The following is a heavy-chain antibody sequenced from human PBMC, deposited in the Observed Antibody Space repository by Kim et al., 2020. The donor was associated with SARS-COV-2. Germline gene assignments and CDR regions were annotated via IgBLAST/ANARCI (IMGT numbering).Heavy chain of an antibody. V-gene: IGHV3-23*01. Sequence: GGSLRLSCAASGFTFSSYAMSWVRQAPGKGLEWVSAISGSGVSTYYADSVKGRFTISRDNSKNTLYLQMNSLRAEDTAVYYCAKEYTARYGSGSYYHLDAFDIWGQGTMVTVSS. J-gene: IGHJ3*02. D-gene: IGHD3-10*01. CDR3: AKEYTARYGSGSYYHLDAFDI. CDR1: GFTFSSYA. CDR2: ISGSGVST.